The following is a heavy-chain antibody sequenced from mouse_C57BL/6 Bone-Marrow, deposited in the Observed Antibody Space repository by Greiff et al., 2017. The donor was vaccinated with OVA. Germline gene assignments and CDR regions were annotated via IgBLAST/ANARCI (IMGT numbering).Heavy chain of an antibody. D-gene: IGHD2-14*01. CDR3: ASLGIRAWFAY. CDR2: IDPSDSYT. Sequence: VQLQQPGAELVKPGASVKLSCKASGYTFTSYWMQWVKQRPGQGLEWIGEIDPSDSYTNYNQKFKGKATLTVDTSSSTAYMQLSSLTSEDSAVYYCASLGIRAWFAYWGQGTLVTVSA. CDR1: GYTFTSYW. J-gene: IGHJ3*01. V-gene: IGHV1-50*01.